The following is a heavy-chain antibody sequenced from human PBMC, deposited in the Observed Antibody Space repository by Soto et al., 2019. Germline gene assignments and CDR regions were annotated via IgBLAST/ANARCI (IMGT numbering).Heavy chain of an antibody. V-gene: IGHV3-30-3*01. CDR1: GFTFSRYA. J-gene: IGHJ4*02. CDR2: ISFDGTNK. CDR3: AREDVYY. Sequence: QVQLVESGGGVVQPGRSLRLSCAASGFTFSRYAMHWVRQAPGKGLEWVAVISFDGTNKYYADSVKGRFTISRDNSRNRLYLQMNGLRAEDTAVYYCAREDVYYWGQGTLVTVSS.